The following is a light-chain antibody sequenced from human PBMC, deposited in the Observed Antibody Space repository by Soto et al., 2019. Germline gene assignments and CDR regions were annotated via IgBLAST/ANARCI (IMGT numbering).Light chain of an antibody. Sequence: DIQMTQSPTTVSASVGDRVTITCRASQNINTWLAWYQQKPGKAPKLLILKASTLESGVPSRFSGSGSGTEFTLTISSLLPDDLATYYCQQYNNYFWAFGQGTRVEIK. J-gene: IGKJ1*01. V-gene: IGKV1-5*03. CDR2: KAS. CDR3: QQYNNYFWA. CDR1: QNINTW.